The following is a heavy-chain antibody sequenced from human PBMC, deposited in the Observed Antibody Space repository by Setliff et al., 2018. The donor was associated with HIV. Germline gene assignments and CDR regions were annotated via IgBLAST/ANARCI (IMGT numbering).Heavy chain of an antibody. CDR3: ARWARPLAYCGGDCPYDAFDI. CDR1: GYSFTTYW. V-gene: IGHV5-51*01. D-gene: IGHD2-21*02. CDR2: IYPSDSDI. Sequence: GESLKISCKGSGYSFTTYWIGWVRQMPGKGLEWMGIIYPSDSDIRYSPSFQGQVTISADKSISTAYLQWSSLKASDTAMYYCARWARPLAYCGGDCPYDAFDIWGQGTMVTVSS. J-gene: IGHJ3*02.